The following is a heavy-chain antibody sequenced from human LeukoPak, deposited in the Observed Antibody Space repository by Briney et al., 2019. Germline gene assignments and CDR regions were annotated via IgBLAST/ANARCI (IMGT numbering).Heavy chain of an antibody. Sequence: SETLSLTCTVSGGSISDYYWSWIRQPPGKGLEWIGYINYSGNTNYNPSLKSRVTISVDTSKNQFSLRLTSVTAADTAVFYCAREGRQDYVYFDYWGQGSLVTFSS. CDR1: GGSISDYY. D-gene: IGHD4-17*01. J-gene: IGHJ4*02. CDR3: AREGRQDYVYFDY. CDR2: INYSGNT. V-gene: IGHV4-59*01.